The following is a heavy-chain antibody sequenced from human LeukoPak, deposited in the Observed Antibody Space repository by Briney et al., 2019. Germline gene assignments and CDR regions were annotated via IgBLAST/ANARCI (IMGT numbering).Heavy chain of an antibody. Sequence: ASVKVSCKASGYTFTSYGISWVRPAPGQGLEWMGWISAYNGNTNYAQKLQGRVTMTTDTSTSTAYMELRSLRSDDTAVYYCARSAWLGQTHAFDIWGQGTMVTVSS. D-gene: IGHD6-19*01. CDR3: ARSAWLGQTHAFDI. CDR2: ISAYNGNT. V-gene: IGHV1-18*01. J-gene: IGHJ3*02. CDR1: GYTFTSYG.